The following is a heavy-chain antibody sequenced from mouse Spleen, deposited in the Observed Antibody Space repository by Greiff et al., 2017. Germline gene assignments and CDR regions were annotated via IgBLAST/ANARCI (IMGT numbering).Heavy chain of an antibody. CDR1: GFTFSDYG. V-gene: IGHV5-17*01. Sequence: EVKLQESGGGLVKPGGSLKLSCAASGFTFSDYGMHWVRQAPEKGLEWVAYISSGSSTIYYADTVKGRFTISRDNAKNTLFLQMTSLRSEDTAMYYCARGVTTFDVWGTGTTVTVSS. J-gene: IGHJ1*03. D-gene: IGHD2-3*01. CDR2: ISSGSSTI. CDR3: ARGVTTFDV.